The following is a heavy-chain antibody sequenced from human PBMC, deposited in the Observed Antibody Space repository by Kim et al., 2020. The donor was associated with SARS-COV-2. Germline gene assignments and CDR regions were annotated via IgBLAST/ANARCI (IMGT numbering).Heavy chain of an antibody. CDR3: ARRLGSGWYYFDY. D-gene: IGHD6-19*01. J-gene: IGHJ4*02. Sequence: NPSPKSQVAISLDTSKNQFSLKLNSVTAADTAVYYCARRLGSGWYYFDYWGQGTLVTVSS. V-gene: IGHV4-59*01.